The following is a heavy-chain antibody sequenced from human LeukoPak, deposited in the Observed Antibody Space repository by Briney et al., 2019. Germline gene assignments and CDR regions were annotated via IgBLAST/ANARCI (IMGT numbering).Heavy chain of an antibody. CDR3: ARASGPIKKNRFDQ. CDR2: IWYDGSNK. V-gene: IGHV3-33*01. D-gene: IGHD1-26*01. CDR1: GFTFSSYG. J-gene: IGHJ4*02. Sequence: PGGSLRLSCAASGFTFSSYGMHWVRQAPGKGLEWVAVIWYDGSNKYYADSVKGRFTISRDISRSTLYLEMNSLSAEDTAVYYCARASGPIKKNRFDQWGQGTLVTVSS.